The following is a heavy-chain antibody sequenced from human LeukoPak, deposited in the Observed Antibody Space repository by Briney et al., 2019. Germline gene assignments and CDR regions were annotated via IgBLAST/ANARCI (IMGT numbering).Heavy chain of an antibody. CDR2: ISWNSGSI. CDR1: GFTFDDYA. CDR3: ARELRGTVAGAQFDY. D-gene: IGHD6-19*01. V-gene: IGHV3-9*01. J-gene: IGHJ4*02. Sequence: GGSLRLSCAASGFTFDDYAMHWVRQAPGKGLEWVSGISWNSGSIGYADSVKGRFTISRDNAKNSLYLQMNSLRAEDTALYYCARELRGTVAGAQFDYWGQGTLVTVSS.